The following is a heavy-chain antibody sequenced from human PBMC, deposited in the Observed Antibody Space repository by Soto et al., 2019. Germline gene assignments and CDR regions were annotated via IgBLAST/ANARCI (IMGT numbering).Heavy chain of an antibody. Sequence: QVQLVESGGGVVQPGRSLRLSCVASEFTFNSHGMHWVRQAPGKGLEWVAVIWYDGSYKDYADSVKGRFTISRDNSKNTLYLQMNSLRVEDTAVYYCVRGGASSGFVYFDYWGQGALVTVSS. CDR3: VRGGASSGFVYFDY. J-gene: IGHJ4*02. D-gene: IGHD6-19*01. CDR2: IWYDGSYK. CDR1: EFTFNSHG. V-gene: IGHV3-33*01.